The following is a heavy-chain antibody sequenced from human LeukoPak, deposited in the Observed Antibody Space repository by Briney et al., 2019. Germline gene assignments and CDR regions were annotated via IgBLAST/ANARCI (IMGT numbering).Heavy chain of an antibody. V-gene: IGHV3-43*02. J-gene: IGHJ4*02. CDR3: AKGSVDTAMATDY. Sequence: PGXSLRLSCAASRFTFDDYGMQWVRQAPGKGIEWVSLISRDAYSTYYADSVNGRFTISRDNSKNSLYLQMNSLRTEDTALYYCAKGSVDTAMATDYWGQGTLVTVSS. D-gene: IGHD5-18*01. CDR1: RFTFDDYG. CDR2: ISRDAYST.